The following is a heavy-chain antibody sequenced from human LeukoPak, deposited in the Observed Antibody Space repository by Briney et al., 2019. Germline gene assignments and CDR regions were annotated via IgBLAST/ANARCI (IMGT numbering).Heavy chain of an antibody. CDR2: ISSSSSYI. CDR1: GFTFSSYS. CDR3: AKDRALRFLEWLFDY. J-gene: IGHJ4*02. D-gene: IGHD3-3*01. V-gene: IGHV3-21*04. Sequence: GGSLRLSCAASGFTFSSYSMNWVRQAPGKGLEWVSSISSSSSYIYYADSVKGRFTISRDNAKNSLYLQMNSLRAEDTAVYYCAKDRALRFLEWLFDYWGQGTLVTVSS.